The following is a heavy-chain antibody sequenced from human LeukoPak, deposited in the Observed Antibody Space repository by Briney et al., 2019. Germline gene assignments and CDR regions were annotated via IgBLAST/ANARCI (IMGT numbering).Heavy chain of an antibody. D-gene: IGHD5-24*01. V-gene: IGHV3-23*01. CDR3: AKVEISGMDV. Sequence: GGSLRLSCAASGFTFSTYSMNWVRQAPGKGLEWVSAISGSGGSTYYADSAKGRFTISRDNSKNTLYLQMNSLRAEDTAVYYCAKVEISGMDVWGKGTTVTISS. CDR1: GFTFSTYS. CDR2: ISGSGGST. J-gene: IGHJ6*04.